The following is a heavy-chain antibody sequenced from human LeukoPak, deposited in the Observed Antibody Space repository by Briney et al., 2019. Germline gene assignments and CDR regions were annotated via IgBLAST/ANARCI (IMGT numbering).Heavy chain of an antibody. J-gene: IGHJ5*02. V-gene: IGHV3-23*01. CDR2: IDASGGAT. CDR3: AKGSGSGWYGWFAP. D-gene: IGHD6-13*01. CDR1: GFTVSSNY. Sequence: GGSLRLSCAASGFTVSSNYMSWVRQAPGKGLEWVPSIDASGGATYYADSVKGRFTISRDNSKNTFYLQMNSLRAEDTAVYSCAKGSGSGWYGWFAPWGQGTLVTVSS.